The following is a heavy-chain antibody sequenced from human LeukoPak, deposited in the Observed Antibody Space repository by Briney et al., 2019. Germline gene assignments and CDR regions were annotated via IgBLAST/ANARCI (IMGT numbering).Heavy chain of an antibody. CDR2: ISAYNGNT. J-gene: IGHJ6*02. Sequence: GASVKVSCKASGYTFTSYGISWVRQAPGQGLEWMGWISAYNGNTNYAQKLQGRVTMTTDTSTSTAYMELRSLRSDDTAVYYCARVRRWELLDGMDVWGQGTTVTVSS. CDR3: ARVRRWELLDGMDV. CDR1: GYTFTSYG. D-gene: IGHD1-26*01. V-gene: IGHV1-18*01.